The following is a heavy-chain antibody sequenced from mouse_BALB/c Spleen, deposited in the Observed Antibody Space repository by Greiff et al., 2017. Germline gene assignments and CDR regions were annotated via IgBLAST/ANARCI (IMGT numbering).Heavy chain of an antibody. J-gene: IGHJ4*01. CDR3: ARFGITTASYAMDY. D-gene: IGHD1-2*01. CDR1: GFTFSSFG. V-gene: IGHV5-17*02. Sequence: EVMLVESGGGLVQPGGSRKLSCAASGFTFSSFGMHWVRQAPEKGLEWVAYISSGSSTIYYADTVKGRFTISRDNPKNTLFLQMTSLRSEDTAMYYCARFGITTASYAMDYWGQGTSVTVSS. CDR2: ISSGSSTI.